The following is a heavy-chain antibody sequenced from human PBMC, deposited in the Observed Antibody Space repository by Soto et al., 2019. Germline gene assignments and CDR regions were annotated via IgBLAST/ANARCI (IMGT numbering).Heavy chain of an antibody. J-gene: IGHJ4*02. CDR3: ARHRYSYGVYYFDY. Sequence: SETLSLTCAVSGGSITSSSWWSWVRQPPGKGLEWIGEIYHSGSTNYNPSLKSRVTISVDKSKNQFSLKLNSVTAADTAVYYCARHRYSYGVYYFDYWGQGTLVTVSS. CDR2: IYHSGST. CDR1: GGSITSSSW. V-gene: IGHV4-4*02. D-gene: IGHD5-18*01.